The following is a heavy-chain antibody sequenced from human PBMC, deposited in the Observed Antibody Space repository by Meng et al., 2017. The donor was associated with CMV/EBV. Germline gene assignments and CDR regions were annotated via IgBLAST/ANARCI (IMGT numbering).Heavy chain of an antibody. J-gene: IGHJ6*02. CDR3: AAQLGWYYYGMDV. Sequence: GESLKISCAASGFTFSSYAMHWVRQAPGKGLEWVAVIPYDGSNKYYADSVKGRFTISRDNAKNSLYLQMNSLRAEDTAVYYCAAQLGWYYYGMDVWGQGTTVTVSS. V-gene: IGHV3-30-3*01. D-gene: IGHD7-27*01. CDR2: IPYDGSNK. CDR1: GFTFSSYA.